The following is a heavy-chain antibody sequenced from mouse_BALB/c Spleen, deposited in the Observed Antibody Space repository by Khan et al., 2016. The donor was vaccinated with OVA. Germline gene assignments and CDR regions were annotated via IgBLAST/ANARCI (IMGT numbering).Heavy chain of an antibody. CDR3: ARAYYRYDGYYAMDN. D-gene: IGHD2-14*01. V-gene: IGHV2-6-4*01. J-gene: IGHJ4*01. Sequence: QVQLKQSGPGLVAPSQSLSITCTVSGFSLSRYNIHWVRQPPGKGLEWLGMIWGGGGTDYNSTLKIRLSISKDNSKSQVFLKRNSLQTDDTAMYYCARAYYRYDGYYAMDNWGQGTSVTVSS. CDR2: IWGGGGT. CDR1: GFSLSRYN.